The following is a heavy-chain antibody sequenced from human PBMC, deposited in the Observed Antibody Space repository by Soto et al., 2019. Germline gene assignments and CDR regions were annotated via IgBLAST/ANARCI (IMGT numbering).Heavy chain of an antibody. CDR1: GYSISSGYS. Sequence: SETLSLTCAVAGYSISSGYSWGWIRQPPGKGVEWIGSIYQCGSTHYNPSHKSRVAITVATSKNQYSLKLSSLTAADTAVHYCATYSSGWYGVGYWGQGTLVTVSS. D-gene: IGHD6-19*01. CDR2: IYQCGST. V-gene: IGHV4-38-2*01. CDR3: ATYSSGWYGVGY. J-gene: IGHJ4*02.